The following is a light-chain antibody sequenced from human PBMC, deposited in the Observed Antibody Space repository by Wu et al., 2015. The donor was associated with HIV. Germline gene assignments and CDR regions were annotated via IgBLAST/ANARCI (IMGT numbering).Light chain of an antibody. Sequence: EIVMTQSPATLSVSPGERATLSCRASQSVRSNLAWYQQKPGQAPRLLIYGASTRATGIPARFSGSGSGTEFTLTISSMQSEDFALYYCQQYNTMGWTFGQGTKVEIK. V-gene: IGKV3-15*01. CDR3: QQYNTMGWT. J-gene: IGKJ1*01. CDR1: QSVRSN. CDR2: GAS.